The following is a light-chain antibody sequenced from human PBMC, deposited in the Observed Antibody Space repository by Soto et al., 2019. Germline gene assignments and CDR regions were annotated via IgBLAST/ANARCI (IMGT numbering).Light chain of an antibody. J-gene: IGLJ3*02. CDR3: QSYDSSLSGWV. V-gene: IGLV1-40*01. CDR1: SSNIGAGYD. CDR2: CNN. Sequence: QSVLTQPPSVSGAPGPRVTISCTGSSSNIGAGYDVHWYQQLPGTAPKLLISCNNNRPSGVPDRISASKSGTSASLAITGLQAEDEANYYGQSYDSSLSGWVFGGGTKLTVL.